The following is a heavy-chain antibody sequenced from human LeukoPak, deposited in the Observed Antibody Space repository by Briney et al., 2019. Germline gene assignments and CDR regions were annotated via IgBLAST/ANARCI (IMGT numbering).Heavy chain of an antibody. CDR3: ARDPSPTVTTKLDY. D-gene: IGHD4-17*01. CDR1: GGTFSSYA. J-gene: IGHJ4*02. CDR2: IIPILGIA. Sequence: SVKVSCKASGGTFSSYAISWVRQAPGQGLEWMGRIIPILGIANYAQKFQGRVTITADKSTSTAYMELSSLRSEDTAVYYCARDPSPTVTTKLDYWGRGTLVTVSS. V-gene: IGHV1-69*04.